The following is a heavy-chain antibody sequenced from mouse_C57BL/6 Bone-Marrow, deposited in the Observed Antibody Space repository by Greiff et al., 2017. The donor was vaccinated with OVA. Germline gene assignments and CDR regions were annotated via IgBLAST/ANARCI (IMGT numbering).Heavy chain of an antibody. CDR2: INSNNGGT. Sequence: EVQVVESGPELAKPGASVKIPCKASGYTFTDYNMDWVKQSHGKSLEWIGDINSNNGGTIYNQKFKGKATLTVDKSSSTAYMELRSLTSEDTAVYYCARGGYYEYDGGAWFAYWGQGTLVTVSA. J-gene: IGHJ3*01. CDR1: GYTFTDYN. V-gene: IGHV1-18*01. D-gene: IGHD2-4*01. CDR3: ARGGYYEYDGGAWFAY.